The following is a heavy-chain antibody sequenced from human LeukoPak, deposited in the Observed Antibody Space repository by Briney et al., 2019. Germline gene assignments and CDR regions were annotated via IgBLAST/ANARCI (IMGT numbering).Heavy chain of an antibody. D-gene: IGHD3-10*01. V-gene: IGHV4-59*01. J-gene: IGHJ4*02. Sequence: SETLSLTCAVYGGTLIGYDWSWIRQPPGKGLEWIGYIYYSGSTNYNPSLKSRVTISVDTSKNQFSLKLSSVTAADTAVYYCARSAGGSGSYSPFDYWGQGTLVTVSS. CDR1: GGTLIGYD. CDR3: ARSAGGSGSYSPFDY. CDR2: IYYSGST.